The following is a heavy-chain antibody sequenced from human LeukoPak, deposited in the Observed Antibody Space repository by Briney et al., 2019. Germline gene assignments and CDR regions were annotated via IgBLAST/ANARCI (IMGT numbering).Heavy chain of an antibody. D-gene: IGHD3-10*01. Sequence: PSETLSLTCAVSGGSISSGGYSWSWIRQPPGKGLEWIGYIYHSGSTYYNPSLKSRVAISVDRSKNQFSLKLSSVTAADTAVYFCARGGVAAKYYFDFWGQGTLVTVSS. CDR1: GGSISSGGYS. CDR3: ARGGVAAKYYFDF. CDR2: IYHSGST. V-gene: IGHV4-30-2*01. J-gene: IGHJ4*02.